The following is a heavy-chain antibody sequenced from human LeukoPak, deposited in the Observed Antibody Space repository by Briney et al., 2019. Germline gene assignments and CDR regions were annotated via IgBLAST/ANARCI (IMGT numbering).Heavy chain of an antibody. V-gene: IGHV4-59*01. CDR3: ARGLPGARWYYFDY. J-gene: IGHJ4*02. D-gene: IGHD2-2*01. CDR1: GGSISSYY. Sequence: SETLSLTCTVSGGSISSYYWSWLRQPRGKGLEWIGYIYYSGSTNYNPSLKSRVSISGDTSKNQFSLKLSSVTAADTAVYYCARGLPGARWYYFDYWGQGTLVTVSS. CDR2: IYYSGST.